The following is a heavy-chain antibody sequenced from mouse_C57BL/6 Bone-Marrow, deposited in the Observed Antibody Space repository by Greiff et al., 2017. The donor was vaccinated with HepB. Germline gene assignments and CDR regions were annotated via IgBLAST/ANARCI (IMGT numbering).Heavy chain of an antibody. Sequence: QVQLQQPGAELVKPGASVKLSCKASGYTFTSYWMHWVKQRPGQGLEWIGMIHPNSGSTNYNEKFKSKATLTVDTSSSTAYMQLSSLTSEDSAVYYCARGVVATRIAMDYWGQGTSVTVSS. CDR1: GYTFTSYW. CDR2: IHPNSGST. D-gene: IGHD1-1*01. V-gene: IGHV1-64*01. CDR3: ARGVVATRIAMDY. J-gene: IGHJ4*01.